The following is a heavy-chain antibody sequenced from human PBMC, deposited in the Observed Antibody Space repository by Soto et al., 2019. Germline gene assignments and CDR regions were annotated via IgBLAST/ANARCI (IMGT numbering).Heavy chain of an antibody. CDR1: GYTFTSYY. Sequence: ASVKVSCKASGYTFTSYYMHWVRQAPGQGLEWMGIINPSGGSTSYAQKFQGRVTMTRDTSTSTVYMELSSLRSEDTAVYYCARAVSARSYYDSSGYPHDGFDIWGQGTMVTVS. V-gene: IGHV1-46*01. CDR2: INPSGGST. J-gene: IGHJ3*02. CDR3: ARAVSARSYYDSSGYPHDGFDI. D-gene: IGHD3-22*01.